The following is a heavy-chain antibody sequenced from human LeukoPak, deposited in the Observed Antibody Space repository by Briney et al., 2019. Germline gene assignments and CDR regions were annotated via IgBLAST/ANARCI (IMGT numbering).Heavy chain of an antibody. V-gene: IGHV4-4*02. J-gene: IGHJ3*01. Sequence: SGTLPLTCAVSGGSISSDHWWSWVRQPPGKSLEWIGEIFHIGVTNYKPSLKSRVSMSVDKSRHQFSLNLRSMTAADTAVYFCARGGRSAFDVWGPGTKVIVSS. CDR3: ARGGRSAFDV. CDR2: IFHIGVT. CDR1: GGSISSDHW.